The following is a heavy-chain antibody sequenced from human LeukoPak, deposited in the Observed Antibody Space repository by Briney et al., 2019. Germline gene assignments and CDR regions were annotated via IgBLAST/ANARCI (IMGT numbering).Heavy chain of an antibody. CDR2: ISSSSSYI. J-gene: IGHJ3*02. CDR1: GFSFSSYS. V-gene: IGHV3-21*01. D-gene: IGHD3-10*01. Sequence: PGGSLRLSCAASGFSFSSYSMNWVRQAPGKGLEWVSSISSSSSYIYYADSVKGRFTISRDNAKNSLYLQMNSLRAEDTAVYYCARGSSPNYYYGSPDAFDIWGQGTMVTVSS. CDR3: ARGSSPNYYYGSPDAFDI.